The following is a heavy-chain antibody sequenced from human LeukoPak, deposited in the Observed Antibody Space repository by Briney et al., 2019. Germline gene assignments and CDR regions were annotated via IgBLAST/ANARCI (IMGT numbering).Heavy chain of an antibody. CDR1: GGSISSSSYY. V-gene: IGHV4-39*07. D-gene: IGHD4-17*01. Sequence: PSETLSLTCTVSGGSISSSSYYWGWIRQPPGKGLEWIGSIYHSGSTYYNPSLKSRVTISVDTSKNQFSLKLSSVTAADTAVYYCARDWRTVTTFFLLGVNAFDIWGQGTMVTVSS. CDR3: ARDWRTVTTFFLLGVNAFDI. CDR2: IYHSGST. J-gene: IGHJ3*02.